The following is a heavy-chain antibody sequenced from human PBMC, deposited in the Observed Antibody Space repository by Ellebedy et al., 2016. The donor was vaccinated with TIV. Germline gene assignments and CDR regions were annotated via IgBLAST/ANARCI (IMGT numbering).Heavy chain of an antibody. D-gene: IGHD1-14*01. Sequence: GESLKISXAASGVTFTSYTMNWVRQAPGKGLEWVSYITSRSTTTRYADSVKGRFTISRDNAKNSLHLQLSSLRAEDTAVYYCARDITRSQSAFDLWGQGTMVTVSS. CDR1: GVTFTSYT. CDR3: ARDITRSQSAFDL. CDR2: ITSRSTTT. J-gene: IGHJ3*01. V-gene: IGHV3-48*04.